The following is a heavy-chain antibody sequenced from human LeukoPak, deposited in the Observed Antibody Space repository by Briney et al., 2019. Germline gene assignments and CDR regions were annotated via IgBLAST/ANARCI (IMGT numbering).Heavy chain of an antibody. J-gene: IGHJ6*02. Sequence: ASVKVSCKASGYTFTSYGISWVREAPGQGLEWMGWISAYNGNTNNAQKLQRRVTMTTDTSTSTAYMELRSLRSDDTAVYYCARVRSIGSSTSPSPLGYYGMDVWGQGTTVTVSS. CDR2: ISAYNGNT. V-gene: IGHV1-18*01. D-gene: IGHD2-2*01. CDR1: GYTFTSYG. CDR3: ARVRSIGSSTSPSPLGYYGMDV.